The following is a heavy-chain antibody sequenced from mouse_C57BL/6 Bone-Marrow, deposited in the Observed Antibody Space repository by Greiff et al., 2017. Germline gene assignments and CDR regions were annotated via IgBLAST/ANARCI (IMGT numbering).Heavy chain of an antibody. Sequence: QVQLQQSGAELMKPGASVKLSCKATGYTFTGYWIAWVKQRPGHGLEWVGEILPGSGSTNYNEKFKGKATFTADTSSNTAYMQLSSLTTEDSTIKYCARGGLWLRQAMDDWGQGTSVTVSS. CDR3: ARGGLWLRQAMDD. D-gene: IGHD2-2*01. V-gene: IGHV1-9*01. J-gene: IGHJ4*01. CDR2: ILPGSGST. CDR1: GYTFTGYW.